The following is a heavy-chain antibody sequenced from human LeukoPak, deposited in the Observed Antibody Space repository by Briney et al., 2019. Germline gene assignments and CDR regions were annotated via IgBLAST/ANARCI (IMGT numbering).Heavy chain of an antibody. Sequence: ASVKVSCTVSGYTLTELSMHWVRQAPGKGLEWMGGFDPEDGETIYAQKFQGRVTMTEDTSTDTAYMELSSLRSEDTAVYYCATGNSGYDFGLYFDYWGQGTLVTVSS. CDR1: GYTLTELS. V-gene: IGHV1-24*01. J-gene: IGHJ4*02. CDR3: ATGNSGYDFGLYFDY. CDR2: FDPEDGET. D-gene: IGHD5-12*01.